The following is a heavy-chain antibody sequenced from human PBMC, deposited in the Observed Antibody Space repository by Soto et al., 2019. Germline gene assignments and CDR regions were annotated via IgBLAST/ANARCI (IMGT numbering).Heavy chain of an antibody. CDR2: INPNSGGT. CDR1: GYTFTGYY. CDR3: ARDYYCSGGSCPYYYMDV. D-gene: IGHD2-15*01. V-gene: IGHV1-2*04. J-gene: IGHJ6*03. Sequence: QVQLVQSGAEVKKPGASVKVSCKDSGYTFTGYYMHWVRQAPGQGLEWMGWINPNSGGTNYAQKFQGWVTMTRDTSISTAYMELSRLRSDDTAVYYCARDYYCSGGSCPYYYMDVCGKGTTVTVSS.